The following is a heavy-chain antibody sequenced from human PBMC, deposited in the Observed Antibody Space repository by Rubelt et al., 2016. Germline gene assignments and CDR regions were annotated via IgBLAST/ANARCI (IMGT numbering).Heavy chain of an antibody. V-gene: IGHV1-8*01. CDR3: ARMVNDFWSGYHNWFDP. Sequence: QVQLVQSGAEVKKPGASVKVSCKASGYTFTSYDINWVRQATGQGLEWMGWMNPNSGNTGYAQKFQGRVTMTRNTSISTAYMELSSLRSEDTAVYYCARMVNDFWSGYHNWFDPWGQGTLVTGSS. CDR1: GYTFTSYD. CDR2: MNPNSGNT. J-gene: IGHJ5*02. D-gene: IGHD3-3*01.